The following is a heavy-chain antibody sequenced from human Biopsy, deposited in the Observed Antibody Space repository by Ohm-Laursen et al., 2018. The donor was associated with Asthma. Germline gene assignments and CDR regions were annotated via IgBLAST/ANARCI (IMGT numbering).Heavy chain of an antibody. J-gene: IGHJ3*02. V-gene: IGHV1-3*01. D-gene: IGHD3-9*01. CDR2: INAANGNT. CDR3: ARTYFDFLTGQVHDAFAM. Sequence: SSVKVSCKASGYTFINYAIHWVRQAPGHSLEWMGWINAANGNTKYSQKFQGRLTISRDTSASTTYMDLSSLRSEDTAVYYCARTYFDFLTGQVHDAFAMWGQGTMVTVSS. CDR1: GYTFINYA.